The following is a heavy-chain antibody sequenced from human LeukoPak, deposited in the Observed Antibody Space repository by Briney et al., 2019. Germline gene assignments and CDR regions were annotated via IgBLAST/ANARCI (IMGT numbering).Heavy chain of an antibody. D-gene: IGHD2-2*01. CDR1: GFTFSSYS. Sequence: PGGSLRLSCAASGFTFSSYSMNWVRQAPGKGLEWVSSISSSSSYIYYADSVKGRFTISRDNSKNTLYLQMNSLRAEDTAVYYCAKDMACQYCSSTSPGEFDYWGQGTLVTVSS. CDR2: ISSSSSYI. CDR3: AKDMACQYCSSTSPGEFDY. V-gene: IGHV3-21*04. J-gene: IGHJ4*02.